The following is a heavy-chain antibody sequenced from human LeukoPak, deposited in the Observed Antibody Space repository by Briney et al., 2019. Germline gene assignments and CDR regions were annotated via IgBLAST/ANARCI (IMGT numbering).Heavy chain of an antibody. V-gene: IGHV4-30-2*01. J-gene: IGHJ5*02. CDR1: GGSISSGGYS. CDR2: IYHSGST. D-gene: IGHD3-10*01. Sequence: PSETLSLTCAVSGGSISSGGYSWSWIRQPPGKGLEWIGYIYHSGSTYYNPSLKSRVTISVDRSKNQFSLKLSSVTAADTAVYYCARGQRITMVRGVFDPWGQGTLVTVSS. CDR3: ARGQRITMVRGVFDP.